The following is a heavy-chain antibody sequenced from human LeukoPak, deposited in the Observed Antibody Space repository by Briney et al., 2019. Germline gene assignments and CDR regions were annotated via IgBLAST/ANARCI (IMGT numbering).Heavy chain of an antibody. D-gene: IGHD3-10*01. CDR1: GGSISSYY. CDR3: ARGYGWFGELGGSYYFDY. V-gene: IGHV4-59*01. CDR2: IYYSGST. Sequence: PSETLSLTCTVSGGSISSYYWSWIRQPPGKGLEWIGYIYYSGSTNYNPSLKSRVTISVDTSKNQFSLKLSSVTAADTAVYYCARGYGWFGELGGSYYFDYWGQGTLVTVSS. J-gene: IGHJ4*02.